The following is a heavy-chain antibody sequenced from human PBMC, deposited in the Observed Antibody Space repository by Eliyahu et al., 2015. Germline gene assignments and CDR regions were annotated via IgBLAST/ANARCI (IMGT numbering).Heavy chain of an antibody. CDR3: ARDPFKLISWSPYYYYGMDV. Sequence: EVQLVESGGGLVQPGGSLRLSCSAFGFTFSSSSLXWVRQAPGKGLEWVSYISSSSSTIYYADSVKGRFTISRDNAKNSLYLQMNSLRDEDTAVYYCARDPFKLISWSPYYYYGMDVWGQGTTVTVSS. J-gene: IGHJ6*02. CDR1: GFTFSSSS. CDR2: ISSSSSTI. D-gene: IGHD6-13*01. V-gene: IGHV3-48*02.